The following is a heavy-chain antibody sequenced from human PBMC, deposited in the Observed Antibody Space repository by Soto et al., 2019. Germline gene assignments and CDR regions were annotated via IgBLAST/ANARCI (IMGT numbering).Heavy chain of an antibody. CDR1: GGTFSSYT. V-gene: IGHV1-69*02. CDR2: IIPILGIA. Sequence: QVQLVQSGAEVKKPGSSVKVSCTASGGTFSSYTISWVRQAPGQGLEWMGRIIPILGIANYAQKFQGRVTITADKSPSTTYMELSSLRPEDTAGYYCASDPPRGIAAAGTVRGKGTLVTVSS. CDR3: ASDPPRGIAAAGTV. J-gene: IGHJ4*02. D-gene: IGHD6-13*01.